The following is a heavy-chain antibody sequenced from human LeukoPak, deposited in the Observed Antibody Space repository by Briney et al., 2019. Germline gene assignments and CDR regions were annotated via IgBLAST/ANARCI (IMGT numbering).Heavy chain of an antibody. V-gene: IGHV1-2*02. D-gene: IGHD2-8*01. CDR1: GYTFTGYY. CDR2: INPNSGGT. Sequence: ASVKVSCKASGYTFTGYYMHWVRQAPGQGLEWMGWINPNSGGTNYAQKLQGRVTMTRDTSISTAYMELSRLRSDDTAVYYCARSAENCNNGVCFTDYYMDVWGKGTTVTVSS. J-gene: IGHJ6*03. CDR3: ARSAENCNNGVCFTDYYMDV.